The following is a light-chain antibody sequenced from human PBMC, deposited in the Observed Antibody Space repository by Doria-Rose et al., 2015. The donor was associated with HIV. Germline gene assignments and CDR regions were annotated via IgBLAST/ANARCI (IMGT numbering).Light chain of an antibody. CDR1: QSISSY. V-gene: IGKV1-39*01. CDR2: AAS. J-gene: IGKJ2*02. CDR3: QQSCCTPST. Sequence: IRLTQSPSSLSASVGDRVTITCRASQSISSYLNWYQQKPGKAPKLLIYAASSLQSGVPSRFSGSGSETDFTLTISSLQPEDFAAYYCQQSCCTPSTFGQGTKLEIK.